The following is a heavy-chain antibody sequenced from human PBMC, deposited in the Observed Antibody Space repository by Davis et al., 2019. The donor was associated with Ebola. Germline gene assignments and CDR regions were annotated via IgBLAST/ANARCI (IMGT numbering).Heavy chain of an antibody. D-gene: IGHD2-15*01. V-gene: IGHV3-30-3*01. J-gene: IGHJ6*02. CDR3: ASATGNYYYYGMDV. CDR2: ISYDGSNK. CDR1: GFTFSSYA. Sequence: GGSLRLSCAASGFTFSSYAMHWVRQAPGKGLEWVAIISYDGSNKYYADSVKGRFTISRDNSKNTLYLQINSLRAEDTAVYYCASATGNYYYYGMDVWAKGPRSPSP.